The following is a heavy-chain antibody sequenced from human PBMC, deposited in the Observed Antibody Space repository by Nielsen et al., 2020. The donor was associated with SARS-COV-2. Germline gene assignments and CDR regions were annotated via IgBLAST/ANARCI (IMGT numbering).Heavy chain of an antibody. V-gene: IGHV3-33*01. CDR2: IWYDGSNK. CDR3: ARRVVLMVYAMGYWFDP. J-gene: IGHJ5*02. CDR1: GFTFSSYG. Sequence: GESLKISCAASGFTFSSYGMHWVRQAPGKGLEWVAVIWYDGSNKYYADSVKGRFTISRDNSKNTLYLQMNSLRAEDTAVYYCARRVVLMVYAMGYWFDPWGQGALVTVSS. D-gene: IGHD2-8*01.